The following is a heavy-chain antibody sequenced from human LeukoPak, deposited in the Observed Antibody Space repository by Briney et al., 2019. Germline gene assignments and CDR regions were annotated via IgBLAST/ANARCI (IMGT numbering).Heavy chain of an antibody. V-gene: IGHV3-30*03. CDR1: GFTFSTYG. CDR2: LPYDGNDE. CDR3: ARDMIAFGGITVPRPCDY. D-gene: IGHD3-16*01. Sequence: GGSLRLSCAASGFTFSTYGLHWVRQAPGKGLEWLALLPYDGNDEYYADSVRGRFSISRDNSKNTVFLQMNSLRTEDTAVYYCARDMIAFGGITVPRPCDYWGQGTLVTVSS. J-gene: IGHJ4*02.